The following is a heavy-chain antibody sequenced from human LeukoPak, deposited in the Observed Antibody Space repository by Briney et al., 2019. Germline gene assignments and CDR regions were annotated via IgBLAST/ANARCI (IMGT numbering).Heavy chain of an antibody. J-gene: IGHJ3*01. Sequence: GGSLRLSCAASGFTFSNYALIWVRQGPVKGLEWVSAIRGSGLTTFYADSVKGRFTISRDNSKNTLYLQMNSLRAEDTAVYYCARDPNCDYIGAFDFWGQGTKVTVSS. D-gene: IGHD4-11*01. CDR2: IRGSGLTT. CDR1: GFTFSNYA. V-gene: IGHV3-23*01. CDR3: ARDPNCDYIGAFDF.